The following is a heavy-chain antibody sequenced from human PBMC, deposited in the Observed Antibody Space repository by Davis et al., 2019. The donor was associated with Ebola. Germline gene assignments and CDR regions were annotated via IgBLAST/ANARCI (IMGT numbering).Heavy chain of an antibody. CDR2: ITRSSSTI. J-gene: IGHJ4*02. V-gene: IGHV3-48*01. CDR1: GFTFSSYN. Sequence: GGSLRLSCAASGFTFSSYNMNWVRQAPGTGLEWISYITRSSSTIYYADSVRGRFTISRDNSKNTLYLQMNSLRPEDTALYYCAKPYLYGVDYWGQGTLVTVSS. CDR3: AKPYLYGVDY. D-gene: IGHD3-16*01.